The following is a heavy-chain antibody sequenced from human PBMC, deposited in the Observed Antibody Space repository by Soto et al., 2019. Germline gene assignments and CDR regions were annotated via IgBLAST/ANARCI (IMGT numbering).Heavy chain of an antibody. CDR1: GGSISSYY. CDR3: AGTYCGGDCYLAVAFDI. V-gene: IGHV4-59*08. J-gene: IGHJ3*02. CDR2: IYYSGST. D-gene: IGHD2-21*01. Sequence: QVQLQESGPGLVKPSETLSLTCTVSGGSISSYYWSWIRQPPGKGLEWIWYIYYSGSTNYNPSLKSRVTISVDTSKNPFSLKLSSVTAADTAVYYCAGTYCGGDCYLAVAFDIWGQGTMVTVSS.